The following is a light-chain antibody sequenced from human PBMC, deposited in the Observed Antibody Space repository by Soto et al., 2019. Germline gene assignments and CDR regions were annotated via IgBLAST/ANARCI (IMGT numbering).Light chain of an antibody. CDR3: QQYSQWPIT. CDR2: GAS. V-gene: IGKV3D-15*01. CDR1: QSINSD. J-gene: IGKJ5*01. Sequence: EIVMTQSPATLSVSPGETTRLSCRASQSINSDVAWYQQKVGQTPRLLIHGASTRATGIAARFSGSGSGTEFTLTISSLQSEDFAVYSCQQYSQWPITFGQVTRLEIK.